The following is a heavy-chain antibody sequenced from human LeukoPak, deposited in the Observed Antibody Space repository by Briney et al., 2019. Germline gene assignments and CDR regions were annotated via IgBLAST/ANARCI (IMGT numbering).Heavy chain of an antibody. CDR2: INWNGGSA. CDR3: ARPGGSNYYYYMDV. Sequence: GGSLRLSCAASGFTFDDYGMSWVRQAPGKGLEWVSGINWNGGSAGYADSVKGRFTISRDNAKNSLYLQMNSLRAEDTALYYCARPGGSNYYYYMDVWGKGTTVTVSS. V-gene: IGHV3-20*04. CDR1: GFTFDDYG. J-gene: IGHJ6*03. D-gene: IGHD3-16*01.